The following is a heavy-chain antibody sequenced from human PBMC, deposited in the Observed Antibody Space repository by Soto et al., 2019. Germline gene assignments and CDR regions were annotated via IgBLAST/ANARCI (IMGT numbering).Heavy chain of an antibody. J-gene: IGHJ6*03. Sequence: GESLKISCAASGFTFSSYAMSWVRQAPGKGLEWVSAISGSGGSTYYADSVKGRFTISRDNSKNTLYLQMNSLRAEDTAVYYCAKVTYGDYGMGAYYYYMDVWGKGTTVTVSS. V-gene: IGHV3-23*01. D-gene: IGHD4-17*01. CDR3: AKVTYGDYGMGAYYYYMDV. CDR1: GFTFSSYA. CDR2: ISGSGGST.